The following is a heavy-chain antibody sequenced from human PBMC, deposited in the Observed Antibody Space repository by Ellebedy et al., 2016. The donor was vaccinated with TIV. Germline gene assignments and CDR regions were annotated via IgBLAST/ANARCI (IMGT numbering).Heavy chain of an antibody. D-gene: IGHD6-13*01. CDR1: GYTLTELS. J-gene: IGHJ4*02. CDR2: ISAYNGNT. V-gene: IGHV1-18*01. Sequence: ASVKVSCKVSGYTLTELSMHWVRQAPGQGLEWMGWISAYNGNTNYAQKLQGRVTMTTDTSTSTAYMELRSLRSDDTAVYYCARPGWSSWYRDSPGDSWGQGTLVTVSS. CDR3: ARPGWSSWYRDSPGDS.